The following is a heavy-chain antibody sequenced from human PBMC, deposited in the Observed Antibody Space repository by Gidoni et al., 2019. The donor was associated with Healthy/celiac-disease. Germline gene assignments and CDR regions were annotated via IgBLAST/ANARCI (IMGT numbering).Heavy chain of an antibody. J-gene: IGHJ3*02. CDR1: GFTFSSYS. V-gene: IGHV3-21*01. D-gene: IGHD3-16*02. CDR2: ISSSSSYI. CDR3: ARFRSRLMITFGGVIASDAFDI. Sequence: EVQLVESGGGLVKPGGSLRLSCAASGFTFSSYSMNWVRQAPGKGLEWVSSISSSSSYIYYADSVKGRFTISRDNAKNSLYLQMNSLRAEDTAVYYCARFRSRLMITFGGVIASDAFDIWGQGTMVTVSS.